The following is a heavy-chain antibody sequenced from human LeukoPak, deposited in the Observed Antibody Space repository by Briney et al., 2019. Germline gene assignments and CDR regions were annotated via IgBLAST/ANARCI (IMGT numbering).Heavy chain of an antibody. Sequence: ASVKVSCKASGGTFSSYAISWVRQAPGQGLKWMGGIIPIFGTANYAQKFQGRVTITADKSTSTAYMELSSLRSEDTAVYYCASDSSHTDYFDYWGQGTLVTVSS. J-gene: IGHJ4*02. V-gene: IGHV1-69*06. D-gene: IGHD3-22*01. CDR2: IIPIFGTA. CDR1: GGTFSSYA. CDR3: ASDSSHTDYFDY.